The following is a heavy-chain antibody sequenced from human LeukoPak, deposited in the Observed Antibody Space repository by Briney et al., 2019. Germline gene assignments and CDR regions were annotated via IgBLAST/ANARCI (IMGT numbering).Heavy chain of an antibody. V-gene: IGHV4-59*01. J-gene: IGHJ4*02. Sequence: PSETLSLTCTVSGDSISNYYWSWIRRPPGKRLEWIGDIYYSGSSDYNPSLKTRVTMSVDTSKSQFSLNRNSVTTADTAVYYCATLSYDYGSGTTLHCHSWGPGTLVTVSS. CDR1: GDSISNYY. D-gene: IGHD3-10*01. CDR3: ATLSYDYGSGTTLHCHS. CDR2: IYYSGSS.